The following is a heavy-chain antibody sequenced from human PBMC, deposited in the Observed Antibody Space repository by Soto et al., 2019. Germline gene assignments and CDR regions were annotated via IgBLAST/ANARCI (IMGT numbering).Heavy chain of an antibody. Sequence: EVQLVESGGGLVQPGGSLRLSCAASGFTFSSYAMHWVRQAPGKGLEYVSAISSNGGSTYYANSVKARFTISRDNSKNTVYLQRGSLRAEDMAVYYCARGQAMVRGMYYFDYWGQGTLVTVSS. CDR3: ARGQAMVRGMYYFDY. J-gene: IGHJ4*02. D-gene: IGHD3-10*01. V-gene: IGHV3-64*01. CDR2: ISSNGGST. CDR1: GFTFSSYA.